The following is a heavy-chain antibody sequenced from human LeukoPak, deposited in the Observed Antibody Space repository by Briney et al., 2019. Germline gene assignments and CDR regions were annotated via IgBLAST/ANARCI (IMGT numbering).Heavy chain of an antibody. CDR2: IYHSGST. Sequence: PSETLSLTCTVSGYSISSGYYWGWIRQPPGKGLEWIGSIYHSGSTYYNPALKSRVTISVDTSKNQFSLKLSSVTAADTAVYYCARAHGRGYSGYKGNDAFDIWGQGTMVTVSS. CDR3: ARAHGRGYSGYKGNDAFDI. J-gene: IGHJ3*02. V-gene: IGHV4-38-2*02. D-gene: IGHD5-12*01. CDR1: GYSISSGYY.